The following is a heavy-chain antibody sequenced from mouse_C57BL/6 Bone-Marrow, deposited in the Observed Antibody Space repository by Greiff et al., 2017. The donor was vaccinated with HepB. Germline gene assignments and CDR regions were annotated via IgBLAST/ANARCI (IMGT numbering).Heavy chain of an antibody. CDR3: ARDRGIYYYGSSWFAY. D-gene: IGHD1-1*01. CDR2: ISDGGSYT. CDR1: GFTFSSYA. J-gene: IGHJ3*01. V-gene: IGHV5-4*01. Sequence: EVHLVESGGGLVKPGGSLKLSCAASGFTFSSYAMSWVRQTPEKRLEWVATISDGGSYTYYPDNVKGRFTISRDNAKNNLYLQMSHLKSEDTAMYYCARDRGIYYYGSSWFAYWGQGTLVTVSA.